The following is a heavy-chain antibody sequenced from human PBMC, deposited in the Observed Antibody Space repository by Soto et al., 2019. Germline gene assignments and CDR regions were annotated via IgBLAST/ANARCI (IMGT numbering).Heavy chain of an antibody. CDR2: IYHSGST. CDR1: GCSISSSNW. Sequence: SETLSLTCAVSGCSISSSNWLIWVRQPPGKGLEWIGEIYHSGSTNYNPSLKSRVTISVDKSKNQFSLKLSSVTAADTAVYYCARVPILDCISTSCYGNFDYWGQGTLVTVSS. D-gene: IGHD2-2*01. CDR3: ARVPILDCISTSCYGNFDY. V-gene: IGHV4-4*02. J-gene: IGHJ4*02.